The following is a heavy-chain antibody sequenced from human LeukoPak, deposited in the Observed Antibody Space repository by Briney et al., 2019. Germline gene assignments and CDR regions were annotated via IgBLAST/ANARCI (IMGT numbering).Heavy chain of an antibody. CDR3: ARDYYDSSASATFDY. CDR2: IASDTTYI. D-gene: IGHD3-22*01. J-gene: IGHJ4*02. CDR1: GFTFYTST. Sequence: PGGSLRLSCEASGFTFYTSTVNWVRQAPGKGLEWVSSIASDTTYIKYADSVKGRFTVSRGNAKNSVFLEMKSLRADDTAIYFGARDYYDSSASATFDYWGRGTLVTVSS. V-gene: IGHV3-21*06.